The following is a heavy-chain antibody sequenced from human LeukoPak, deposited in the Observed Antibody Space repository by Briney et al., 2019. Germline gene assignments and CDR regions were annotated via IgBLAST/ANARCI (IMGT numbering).Heavy chain of an antibody. CDR3: ARDPISSNWPRGHFLDP. V-gene: IGHV1-46*01. CDR1: RYIFTRYY. CDR2: INPNGGGT. D-gene: IGHD3-3*02. Sequence: AGVKIICKSTRYIFTRYYVNWVGQPRGQGLDGMGIINPNGGGTTHPGKLQGRVTMPRDSSPSTVYMELSSLRPDDTAVYYCARDPISSNWPRGHFLDPWGQGTLVTVSS. J-gene: IGHJ5*02.